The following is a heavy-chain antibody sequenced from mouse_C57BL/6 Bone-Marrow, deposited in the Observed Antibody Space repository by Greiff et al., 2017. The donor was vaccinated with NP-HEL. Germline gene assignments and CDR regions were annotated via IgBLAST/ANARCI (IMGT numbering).Heavy chain of an antibody. CDR2: IDPETGGT. CDR3: TRWNYQGY. J-gene: IGHJ2*01. D-gene: IGHD1-1*01. Sequence: ESGAELVRPGASVTLSCKASGYTFTDYEMHWVKQTPVHGLEWIGAIDPETGGTAYNQKFKGKAILTADKSSSTAYMELRSLTSEDSAVYYCTRWNYQGYWGQGTTLTVSS. V-gene: IGHV1-15*01. CDR1: GYTFTDYE.